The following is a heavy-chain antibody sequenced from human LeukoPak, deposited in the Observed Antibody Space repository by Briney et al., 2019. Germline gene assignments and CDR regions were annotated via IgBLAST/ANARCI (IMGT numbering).Heavy chain of an antibody. Sequence: PGGSLRLSCAASGFTFSSYAMSWVRQAPGKGLEWLSATSGSGGSTYYADSVKGRFTISRDNSKNTLYLQMNSLRAEDTAVYYCAKVGPRMATNPRGYGMDVWGQGTTVTVSS. J-gene: IGHJ6*02. CDR1: GFTFSSYA. V-gene: IGHV3-23*01. D-gene: IGHD5-24*01. CDR2: TSGSGGST. CDR3: AKVGPRMATNPRGYGMDV.